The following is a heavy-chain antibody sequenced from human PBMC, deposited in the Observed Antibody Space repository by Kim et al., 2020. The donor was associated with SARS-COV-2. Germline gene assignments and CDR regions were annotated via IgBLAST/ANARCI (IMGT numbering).Heavy chain of an antibody. Sequence: GGSLRRSCAASGFTFSSYIMNWVRQAPGKGLEWVSSITGSSTYINYADSAKGRFTISRDDAKNSLFLQMNSLRAEDTAMCYCARDILTGYYTHGFDIWGQGTMVTVSS. V-gene: IGHV3-21*04. CDR1: GFTFSSYI. D-gene: IGHD3-9*01. CDR3: ARDILTGYYTHGFDI. J-gene: IGHJ3*02. CDR2: ITGSSTYI.